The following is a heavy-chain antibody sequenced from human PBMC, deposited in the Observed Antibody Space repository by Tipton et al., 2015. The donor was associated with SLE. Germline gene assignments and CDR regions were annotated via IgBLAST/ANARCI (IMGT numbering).Heavy chain of an antibody. V-gene: IGHV3-23*01. Sequence: SLRLSCAASGFTFNSYAMSWVRQVPGKGLEWVSSITGTGGDSFYADSVRGRFTVSRDNSKNTLYLQMNSLRAEDTAVYYCAKDLGFLPDYWGQGTLVTVSS. D-gene: IGHD2-2*03. CDR3: AKDLGFLPDY. J-gene: IGHJ4*02. CDR1: GFTFNSYA. CDR2: ITGTGGDS.